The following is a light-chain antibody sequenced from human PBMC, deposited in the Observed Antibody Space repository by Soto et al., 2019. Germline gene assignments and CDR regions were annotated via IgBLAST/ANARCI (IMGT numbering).Light chain of an antibody. J-gene: IGLJ1*01. CDR3: SSYTSSSTL. V-gene: IGLV2-14*01. CDR2: AVT. Sequence: QSALTQPASVSGSPGQSITISYTGTSSDIGAYNYVSWYQQHPGKAPKLMIYAVTDRPSGVSSRFSGSKSANTASLTISGLQAEDEADYYCSSYTSSSTLFGTGTKLTVL. CDR1: SSDIGAYNY.